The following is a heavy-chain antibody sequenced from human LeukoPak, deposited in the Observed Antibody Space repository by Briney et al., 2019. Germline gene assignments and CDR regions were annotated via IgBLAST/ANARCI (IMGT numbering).Heavy chain of an antibody. CDR2: IRYDGSNK. J-gene: IGHJ4*02. CDR1: GFTFSSYG. D-gene: IGHD2-2*03. V-gene: IGHV3-30*02. Sequence: PGGSLRLSCAASGFTFSSYGIHWVRQAPGKGLEWVAFIRYDGSNKYYADSVKGRFTISRDNSKNTLYLQMNSLRAEDTAVYYCAKRMDIVVVPAADFDYWGQGTLVTVSS. CDR3: AKRMDIVVVPAADFDY.